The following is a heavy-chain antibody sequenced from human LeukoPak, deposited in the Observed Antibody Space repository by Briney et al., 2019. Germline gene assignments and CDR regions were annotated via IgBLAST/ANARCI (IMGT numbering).Heavy chain of an antibody. CDR2: MYSGGNT. J-gene: IGHJ4*02. D-gene: IGHD4-11*01. V-gene: IGHV3-53*01. CDR3: ARGIGSTVFFDH. CDR1: GITVSSNY. Sequence: TGGSLRLSCAASGITVSSNYMSWVRQAPGKGLEWVSVMYSGGNTYYADSVTGRFTISRDKSKNTLYLQMNSLRAEGTAVYYCARGIGSTVFFDHWGQGTLVTVSS.